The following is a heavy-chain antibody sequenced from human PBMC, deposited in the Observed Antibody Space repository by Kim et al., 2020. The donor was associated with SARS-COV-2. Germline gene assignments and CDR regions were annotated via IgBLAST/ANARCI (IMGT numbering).Heavy chain of an antibody. Sequence: SVKVSCKASGGTFSSYAISWVRQAPGQGLEWMGGIIPLFGTANYAQKFQGRVTITADESTSTAYMELSSLRSEDTAVYYCARLRYCSSTSCRDTYYYYYGMDVWGQGTTVNV. CDR2: IIPLFGTA. CDR3: ARLRYCSSTSCRDTYYYYYGMDV. CDR1: GGTFSSYA. J-gene: IGHJ6*02. V-gene: IGHV1-69*13. D-gene: IGHD2-2*01.